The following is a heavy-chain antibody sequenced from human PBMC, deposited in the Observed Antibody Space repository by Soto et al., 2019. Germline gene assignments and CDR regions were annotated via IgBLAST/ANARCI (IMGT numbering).Heavy chain of an antibody. D-gene: IGHD5-12*01. CDR3: AREEAVDIVAMAFDY. CDR2: IIPILGIA. Sequence: QVQLVQSGAEVKKPGSSVKVSCKASGGAFSSYTISWVRQAPGQGLEWMGRIIPILGIANYAQKFQGRVTITADKSTSTAYMELSSLRSEDTAVYYCAREEAVDIVAMAFDYWGQGTLVTVSS. J-gene: IGHJ4*02. V-gene: IGHV1-69*08. CDR1: GGAFSSYT.